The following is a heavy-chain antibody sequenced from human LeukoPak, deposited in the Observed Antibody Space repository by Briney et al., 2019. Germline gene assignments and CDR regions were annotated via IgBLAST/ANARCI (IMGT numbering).Heavy chain of an antibody. CDR3: TPRDY. V-gene: IGHV3-15*01. Sequence: GGSLRLSCAASGFSFSTYAMSWVRQAPGKGLEWVGRIKSKAHGGTTDYAAPVKGRFSISRDDSKNTLYLQMNSLKIEDTGIYYCTPRDYWGQGTLVTVSS. CDR1: GFSFSTYA. J-gene: IGHJ4*02. CDR2: IKSKAHGGTT.